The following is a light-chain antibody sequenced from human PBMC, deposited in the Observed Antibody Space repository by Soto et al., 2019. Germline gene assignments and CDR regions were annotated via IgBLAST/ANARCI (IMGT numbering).Light chain of an antibody. CDR3: QQYVRSPPSWT. CDR1: QRVSSSY. J-gene: IGKJ1*01. CDR2: DAS. V-gene: IGKV3-20*01. Sequence: ETVLTQSPGTLSLSPGERATLSCRASQRVSSSYLAWYQQKPGQAPRLLIYDASSRATGIPDRFSGSGSGTDFTLTISRLEPEDFAVYYCQQYVRSPPSWTFGQGTKVEIK.